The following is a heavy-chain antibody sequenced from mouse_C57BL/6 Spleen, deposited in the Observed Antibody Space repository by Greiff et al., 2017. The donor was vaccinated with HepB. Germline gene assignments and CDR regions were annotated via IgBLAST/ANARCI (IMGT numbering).Heavy chain of an antibody. Sequence: EVKLMESGGGLVKPGGSLKLSCAASGFTFSDYGMHWVRQAPEKGLEWVAYISSGSSTIYYADTVKGRFTISRDNAKNTLFLQMTSLSSEDTAMYYLPRSSLYYAMDYWGQGTSVTVSS. J-gene: IGHJ4*01. V-gene: IGHV5-17*01. CDR2: ISSGSSTI. CDR1: GFTFSDYG. CDR3: PRSSLYYAMDY.